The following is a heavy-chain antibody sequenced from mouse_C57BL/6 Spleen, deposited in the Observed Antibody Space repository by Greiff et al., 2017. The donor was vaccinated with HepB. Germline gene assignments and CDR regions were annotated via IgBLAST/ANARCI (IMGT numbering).Heavy chain of an antibody. J-gene: IGHJ1*03. Sequence: VQLQQSGPELVKPGASVKISCKASGYTFTDYYMNWVKQSHGKSLEWLGDINPNNGGTSYNQKFKGKATLTVDKSSSTAYMELRSLTSEDSAVYYCARPFYRGYFDVWGTGTTVTVSS. D-gene: IGHD2-3*01. CDR1: GYTFTDYY. CDR3: ARPFYRGYFDV. CDR2: INPNNGGT. V-gene: IGHV1-26*01.